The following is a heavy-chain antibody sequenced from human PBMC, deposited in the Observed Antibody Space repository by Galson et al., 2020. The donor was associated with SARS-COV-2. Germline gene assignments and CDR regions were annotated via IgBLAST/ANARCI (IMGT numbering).Heavy chain of an antibody. CDR2: IGGSSDVI. CDR3: AGWYIRF. CDR1: GFTFSTSY. J-gene: IGHJ4*02. Sequence: SGFTFSTSYMSWVRQAPGKGLEWLSYIGGSSDVIKYADSVKGRFTISRYNAKNLLYLQMNSLRDEDTAVYYCAGWYIRFWGQGTLVTVSS. D-gene: IGHD6-19*01. V-gene: IGHV3-48*02.